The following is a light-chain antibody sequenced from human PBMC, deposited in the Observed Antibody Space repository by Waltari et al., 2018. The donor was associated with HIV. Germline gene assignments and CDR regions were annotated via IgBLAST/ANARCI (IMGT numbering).Light chain of an antibody. V-gene: IGLV2-23*02. CDR1: SSDVGGYNH. CDR2: DLI. CDR3: CSYAGSGTYV. Sequence: QSALTQPASVSGSPGQSITISCTGTSSDVGGYNHVSWYQQHPGKGPKLLIHDLIDRPSGVSNRFSVSKSGNTASLTISGLQAEDEADYYCCSYAGSGTYVFGTGTKVTVL. J-gene: IGLJ1*01.